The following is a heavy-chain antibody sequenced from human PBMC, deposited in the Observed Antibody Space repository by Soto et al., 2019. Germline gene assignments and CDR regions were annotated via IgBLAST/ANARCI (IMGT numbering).Heavy chain of an antibody. V-gene: IGHV3-64D*06. CDR3: MKGGYIYGYGAFDI. Sequence: GGSLRLSCSASGFIFSSYTIYWVRQAPEKGLEYVSAISANGGTTYYADSVKGRFTVSRDNSKNTLYLQMSSLRAEDTANYYCMKGGYIYGYGAFDIWGQGTMVTVSS. D-gene: IGHD5-18*01. CDR1: GFIFSSYT. J-gene: IGHJ3*02. CDR2: ISANGGTT.